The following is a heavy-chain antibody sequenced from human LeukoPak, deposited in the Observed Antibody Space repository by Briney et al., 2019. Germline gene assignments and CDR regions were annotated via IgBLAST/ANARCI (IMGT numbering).Heavy chain of an antibody. V-gene: IGHV3-30-3*01. Sequence: PGGSLRLSCAASGFTVSSNSMSWVRQAPGKGLEWVAVISYDGSNKYYADSVKGRFTISRDNSKNTLYLQMNSLRAEDTAVYYCARQASSSSWAPRRWFDPWGQGTLVTVSS. J-gene: IGHJ5*02. CDR3: ARQASSSSWAPRRWFDP. CDR2: ISYDGSNK. D-gene: IGHD6-13*01. CDR1: GFTVSSNS.